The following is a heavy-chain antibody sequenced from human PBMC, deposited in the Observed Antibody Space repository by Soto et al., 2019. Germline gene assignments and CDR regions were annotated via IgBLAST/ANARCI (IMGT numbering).Heavy chain of an antibody. CDR1: GFTFGNYP. V-gene: IGHV3-49*03. Sequence: EVQLVESGGALVQPGRSLRLSCTASGFTFGNYPMSWFRQAPGKGLEWVGFIRSKTYGATTENAASVKGRFTISRDDSKSIVYSEMDSLKTADPAVYYCTGGRRPIAAAAYYYLDYWGQGTLVTVSS. CDR2: IRSKTYGATT. J-gene: IGHJ4*02. CDR3: TGGRRPIAAAAYYYLDY. D-gene: IGHD6-13*01.